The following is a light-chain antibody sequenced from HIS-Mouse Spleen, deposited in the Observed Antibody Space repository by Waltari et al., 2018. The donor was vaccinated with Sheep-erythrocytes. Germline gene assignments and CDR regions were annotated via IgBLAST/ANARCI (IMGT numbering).Light chain of an antibody. CDR1: SLPKKY. CDR3: YSTDSSGNHWV. V-gene: IGLV3-10*01. J-gene: IGLJ3*02. Sequence: SYELPQPPSVSVSPGQTSRIPCPGDSLPKKYASWYQQKSGQAPVLVIYEDSKRPSGIPERFSGSSSGTMATLTISGAQVEDDADYYCYSTDSSGNHWVFGGGTKLTVL. CDR2: EDS.